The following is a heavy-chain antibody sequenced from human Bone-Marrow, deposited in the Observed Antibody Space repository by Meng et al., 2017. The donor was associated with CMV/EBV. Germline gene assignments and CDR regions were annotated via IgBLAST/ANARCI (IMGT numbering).Heavy chain of an antibody. J-gene: IGHJ6*02. Sequence: SETLSLTCTVSGGSVSSGSYYWSWIRQPPGKGLEWIGYIYYSGSTNYNPSLKSRVTISVDTSKNQFSLKLSSVTAADTAVYYCAGGSRITIFGVVIMNGMDVWGQGTTVTVS. V-gene: IGHV4-61*01. CDR3: AGGSRITIFGVVIMNGMDV. CDR2: IYYSGST. D-gene: IGHD3-3*01. CDR1: GGSVSSGSYY.